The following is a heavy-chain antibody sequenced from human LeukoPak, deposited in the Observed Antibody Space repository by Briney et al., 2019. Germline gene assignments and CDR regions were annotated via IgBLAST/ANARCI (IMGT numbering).Heavy chain of an antibody. D-gene: IGHD3-22*01. V-gene: IGHV3-7*01. CDR2: IKQDGSEK. J-gene: IGHJ4*02. Sequence: PGGSLRLSCAASGFTFSSYWMSWVRQAPGKGLEWVANIKQDGSEKYYVDSVKGRFTISRDNAKNSLYLQMNSLRAEDTAVYYCAREEYYYDSRGYYLGFDYWGQGTLVTVSS. CDR1: GFTFSSYW. CDR3: AREEYYYDSRGYYLGFDY.